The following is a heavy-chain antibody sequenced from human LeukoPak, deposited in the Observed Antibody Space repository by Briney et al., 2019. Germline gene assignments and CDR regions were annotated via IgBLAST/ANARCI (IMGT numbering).Heavy chain of an antibody. D-gene: IGHD3-22*01. Sequence: ASVKVSCKASGYTFTSYGISLVRQAPGHGLEWMGWISAYNGNTNYAQKLQGRVTMTTDTSTSTAYMELRSLRSDDTAVYYCARDPNHYDSPFEDYWGQGTLVTVSS. CDR1: GYTFTSYG. J-gene: IGHJ4*02. CDR2: ISAYNGNT. V-gene: IGHV1-18*01. CDR3: ARDPNHYDSPFEDY.